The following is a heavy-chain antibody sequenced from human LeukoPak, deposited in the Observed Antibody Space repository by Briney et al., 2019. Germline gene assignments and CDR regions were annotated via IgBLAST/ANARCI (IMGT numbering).Heavy chain of an antibody. V-gene: IGHV3-49*04. J-gene: IGHJ4*02. CDR1: GFTFGDYP. D-gene: IGHD1-14*01. Sequence: PGGSLRLSYATSGFTFGDYPMNWVRQRPGKGLEWVGIIRSRTKGATTDYAASVKGRFTISRDDSKATVYLQMDSLKIEDTAVYYCSRDLGTTETGDDYWGQGTLVTVSS. CDR3: SRDLGTTETGDDY. CDR2: IRSRTKGATT.